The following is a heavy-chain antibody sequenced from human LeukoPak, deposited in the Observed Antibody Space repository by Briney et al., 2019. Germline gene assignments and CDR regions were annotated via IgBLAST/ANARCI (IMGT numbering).Heavy chain of an antibody. CDR2: IYYTENT. J-gene: IGHJ4*02. D-gene: IGHD3-9*01. CDR1: GDSITNTNYY. V-gene: IGHV4-39*01. Sequence: SETLSLTCTVSGDSITNTNYYWGWIRQSPGRGLEWIGSIYYTENTYYNPSLKSRVTISVDTSKEHFSLKLNSLTAADTAVYYCARHATHYDVLISVYHYPGYYFDFWGQGTLVTVSS. CDR3: ARHATHYDVLISVYHYPGYYFDF.